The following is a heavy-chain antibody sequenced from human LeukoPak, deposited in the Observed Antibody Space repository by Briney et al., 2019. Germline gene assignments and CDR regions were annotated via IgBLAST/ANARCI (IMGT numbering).Heavy chain of an antibody. CDR1: GGSFSGYY. J-gene: IGHJ4*02. V-gene: IGHV4-34*09. Sequence: SETLSLTCAVYGGSFSGYYWSWIRQPPGKGLEWIGEINHSGSTYYNPSLKSRVTISVDTSKNQFSLKLSSVTAADTAVYYCARTNYGGFDYWGQGTLVTVSS. CDR2: INHSGST. CDR3: ARTNYGGFDY. D-gene: IGHD4-23*01.